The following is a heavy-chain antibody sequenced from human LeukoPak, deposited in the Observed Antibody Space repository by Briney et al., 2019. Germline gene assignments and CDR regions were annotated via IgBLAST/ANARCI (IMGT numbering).Heavy chain of an antibody. CDR1: GYTFTTHS. Sequence: ASVKVSCKASGYTFTTHSINWLRQAPGQGLEWMGWINPNSGGTNYAQKFQGRVTMTRDTSISTAYMELSRLRSDDTAVYYCAREGDYYGSGRDWFDPWGQGTLVTVSS. CDR2: INPNSGGT. CDR3: AREGDYYGSGRDWFDP. J-gene: IGHJ5*02. V-gene: IGHV1-2*02. D-gene: IGHD3-10*01.